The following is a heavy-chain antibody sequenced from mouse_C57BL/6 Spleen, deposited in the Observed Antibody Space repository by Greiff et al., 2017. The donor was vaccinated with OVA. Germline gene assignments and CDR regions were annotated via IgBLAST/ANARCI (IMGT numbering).Heavy chain of an antibody. J-gene: IGHJ1*03. CDR1: GYSITSGYY. V-gene: IGHV3-6*01. CDR3: ARLWLHWYFDV. CDR2: ISYDGSN. Sequence: EVKLVESGPGLVKPSQSLSLTCSVTGYSITSGYYWNWIRQFPGNKLEWMGYISYDGSNNYNPSLKNRISITRDTSKNQFFLKLNSVTTEDTATYYCARLWLHWYFDVWGTGTTVTVSS. D-gene: IGHD2-2*01.